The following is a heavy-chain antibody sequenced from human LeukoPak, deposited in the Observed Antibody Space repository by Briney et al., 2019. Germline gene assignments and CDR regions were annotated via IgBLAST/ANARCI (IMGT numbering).Heavy chain of an antibody. J-gene: IGHJ4*02. V-gene: IGHV4-34*01. Sequence: SETLSLTCAVYGGSFSGYYWSWIRQPPGKGLEWIGEINHSGSTNYNPSLKSRVTISVDTSKNQFSLKLSSVTAADTAVYYCAKNIAVAGSGVGYWGQGTLVTVSS. CDR2: INHSGST. CDR1: GGSFSGYY. D-gene: IGHD6-19*01. CDR3: AKNIAVAGSGVGY.